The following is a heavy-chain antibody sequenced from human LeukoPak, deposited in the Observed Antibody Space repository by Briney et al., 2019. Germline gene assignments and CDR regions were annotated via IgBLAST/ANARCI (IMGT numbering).Heavy chain of an antibody. Sequence: PSETLSLTCTVSGGSISSSSYYWGWIRQPPGKGLEWIGSIYYSGSTYYNPSLKSRVTISVDTSKNQFSLKLSSVTAADTAVYYCARRKGASSYYYYYMDVWGKGTPVTVSS. CDR3: ARRKGASSYYYYYMDV. CDR2: IYYSGST. D-gene: IGHD4/OR15-4a*01. CDR1: GGSISSSSYY. V-gene: IGHV4-39*01. J-gene: IGHJ6*03.